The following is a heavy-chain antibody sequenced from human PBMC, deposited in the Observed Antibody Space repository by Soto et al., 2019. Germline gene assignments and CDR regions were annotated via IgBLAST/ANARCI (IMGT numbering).Heavy chain of an antibody. CDR2: ISAHNGNT. CDR1: GYAFTTYG. V-gene: IGHV1-18*01. CDR3: ARGRYGDY. J-gene: IGHJ4*02. D-gene: IGHD1-1*01. Sequence: QVHLVQSGAEVKKPGASVKVSCQGSGYAFTTYGITWVRQAPGQGLAWMGWISAHNGNTNHAQKLQGRVTVTRDTSTSTAYMELRSLRYDDTAVYYCARGRYGDYWGQGALVTVSS.